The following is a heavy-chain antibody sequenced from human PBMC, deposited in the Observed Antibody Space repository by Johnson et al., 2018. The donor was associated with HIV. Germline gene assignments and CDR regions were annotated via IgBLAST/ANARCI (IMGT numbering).Heavy chain of an antibody. J-gene: IGHJ3*02. CDR2: IYSGGST. Sequence: QVQLVESGGGVVQPGRSLRLSCAASGFTFDDYAMHWVRQAPGKGLEWVSVIYSGGSTYYADSVQGRFTISRDNSKNTLYLQMNSLRAEDTAVYYCARGGVGDVFDIWGQGTMVTVSS. CDR3: ARGGVGDVFDI. D-gene: IGHD1-26*01. CDR1: GFTFDDYA. V-gene: IGHV3-NL1*01.